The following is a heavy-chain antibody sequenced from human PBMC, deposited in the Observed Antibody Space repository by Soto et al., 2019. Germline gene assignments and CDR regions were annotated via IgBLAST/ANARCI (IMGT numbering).Heavy chain of an antibody. J-gene: IGHJ5*02. CDR1: GFSLSNARMG. V-gene: IGHV2-26*01. Sequence: QVTLKESGPVLVKPTETLTLTCTVSGFSLSNARMGVSWIRQPPGKALEWLAHIFSNDEKSYSTSLKSRLTISKDTSKSQVVLTXTNMDPVDTATYYXXRTGTTVTNNWFDPWGQGTLVTVSS. CDR3: XRTGTTVTNNWFDP. CDR2: IFSNDEK. D-gene: IGHD4-17*01.